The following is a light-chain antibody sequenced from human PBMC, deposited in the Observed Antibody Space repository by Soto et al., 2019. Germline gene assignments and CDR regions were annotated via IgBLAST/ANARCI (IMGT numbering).Light chain of an antibody. V-gene: IGKV3-20*01. CDR2: GAS. CDR1: QRVSSGY. J-gene: IGKJ5*01. Sequence: EVVLTQSPGTLSLSPGARAPLSCRASQRVSSGYLAWYQQKPGQAPRLLIYGASSRATGIPDRFSGSGSGTEFTLTISSLQSEDFAFYYCQHYNNWPITFGQGTRLEIK. CDR3: QHYNNWPIT.